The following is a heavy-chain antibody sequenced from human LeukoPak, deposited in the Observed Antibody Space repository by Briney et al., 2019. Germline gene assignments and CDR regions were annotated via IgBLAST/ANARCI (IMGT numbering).Heavy chain of an antibody. CDR3: ARDRSLDYGGKFGFDY. J-gene: IGHJ4*01. CDR2: IIPVFGTT. Sequence: SVKVSCKASGGTFSSFAINWVRQAPGQGLEWMGGIIPVFGTTKYAQKFQGRVTVNADESTSTAYLDLINLKSEDTAVYYCARDRSLDYGGKFGFDYWGRNPGHRLL. CDR1: GGTFSSFA. D-gene: IGHD4-23*01. V-gene: IGHV1-69*13.